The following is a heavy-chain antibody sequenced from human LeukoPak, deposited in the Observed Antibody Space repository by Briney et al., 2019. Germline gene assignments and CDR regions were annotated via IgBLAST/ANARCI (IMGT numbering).Heavy chain of an antibody. V-gene: IGHV4-59*01. J-gene: IGHJ2*01. CDR1: GGSSGTYY. D-gene: IGHD4/OR15-4a*01. CDR3: ARAYGDYAAYWHFTL. CDR2: IDYSGTT. Sequence: SETLSLTCTVSGGSSGTYYWNWIRQPPGKGLEWIGYIDYSGTTSYNPSLKSRLSISLDTSQSQLSLRLTSVTTADTAVYYCARAYGDYAAYWHFTLWGRGTLVTVSP.